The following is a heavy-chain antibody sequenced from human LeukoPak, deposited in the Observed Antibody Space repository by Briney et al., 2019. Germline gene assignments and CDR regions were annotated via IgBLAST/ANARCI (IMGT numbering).Heavy chain of an antibody. CDR2: IYHSGST. J-gene: IGHJ4*02. CDR1: GGSISSGGYS. CDR3: ARARGYSYGYFDY. V-gene: IGHV4-30-2*01. D-gene: IGHD5-18*01. Sequence: PSQTLSLTCAVSGGSISSGGYSWSWIRQPPGKGLEWIGYIYHSGSTYYNPSLKSRVTISVDRSKNQFSLKPSSVTAADTAVYYCARARGYSYGYFDYWGQGTLVTVSS.